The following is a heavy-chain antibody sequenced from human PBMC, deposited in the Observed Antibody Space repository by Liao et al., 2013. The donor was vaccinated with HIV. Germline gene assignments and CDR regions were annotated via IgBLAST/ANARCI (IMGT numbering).Heavy chain of an antibody. D-gene: IGHD2-15*01. CDR2: IYTSGST. J-gene: IGHJ3*02. CDR1: GGSISSGSYY. CDR3: ARDMGDGGYAFDI. Sequence: QVQLQQWGAGLLKPSETLSLTCTVSGGSISSGSYYWSWIRQPAGKGLEWIGRIYTSGSTNYNPSLKSRVTISVDTSKNQFSLKLSSVTAADTAVYYCARDMGDGGYAFDIWGQGTMVTVSS. V-gene: IGHV4-61*02.